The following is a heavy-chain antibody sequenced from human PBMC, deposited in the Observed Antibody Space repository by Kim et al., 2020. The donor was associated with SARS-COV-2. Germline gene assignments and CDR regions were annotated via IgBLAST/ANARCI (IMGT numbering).Heavy chain of an antibody. V-gene: IGHV4-39*01. Sequence: SETLSLTCTVSGDSMSGGSFYWDWIRQPPGKGLEWIGCIYYSGSTSYNPSLKSRVTLSVDRSKNQFSLKLTSVTAADTAVYYCARHLSPGIVVPGPSVYWAQGTLV. CDR2: IYYSGST. CDR3: ARHLSPGIVVPGPSVY. CDR1: GDSMSGGSFY. D-gene: IGHD3-22*01. J-gene: IGHJ4*02.